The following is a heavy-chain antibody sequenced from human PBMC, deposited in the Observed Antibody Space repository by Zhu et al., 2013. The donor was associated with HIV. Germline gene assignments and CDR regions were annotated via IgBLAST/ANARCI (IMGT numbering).Heavy chain of an antibody. CDR2: IIPIFGTA. V-gene: IGHV1-69*01. Sequence: QMQLVQSGAEVKKPGSSVKVSCKASGGTFSSYAISWVRQAPGQGLEWMGGIIPIFGTANYAQKFQGRVTITADESTSTAYMELSSLRSEDTAVYYCARACLCGGNSYYYYYMDVWGKGTTVNRLL. D-gene: IGHD2-21*02. CDR1: GGTFSSYA. CDR3: ARACLCGGNSYYYYYMDV. J-gene: IGHJ6*03.